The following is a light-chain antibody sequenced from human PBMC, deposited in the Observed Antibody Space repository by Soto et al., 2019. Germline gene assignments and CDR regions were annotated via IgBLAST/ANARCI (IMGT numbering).Light chain of an antibody. J-gene: IGKJ5*01. V-gene: IGKV3-11*01. CDR2: DAS. CDR3: QQRSNWPPT. CDR1: QSVSSY. Sequence: EIVSTQSPATLSLSPGERATLSCRASQSVSSYLAWYQQKPGQAPRLLIYDASNRATGIPARFSGSGSGTDFTLTISSLEPEDFAVYYCQQRSNWPPTFGQGTRLEI.